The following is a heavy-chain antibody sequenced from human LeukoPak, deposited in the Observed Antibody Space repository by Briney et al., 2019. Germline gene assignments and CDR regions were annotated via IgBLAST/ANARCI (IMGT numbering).Heavy chain of an antibody. CDR1: GYTFTGYY. CDR2: INPNSGDT. V-gene: IGHV1-2*02. Sequence: GASVKVSCKTSGYTFTGYYMHWVRQAPGQGLEWMGWINPNSGDTKYSQKFQGRVTMTRDTSISTAYMELSRLISDDTAVYHCARVALNTVTEHLFDPWGQGTLVTVSS. CDR3: ARVALNTVTEHLFDP. J-gene: IGHJ5*01. D-gene: IGHD4-17*01.